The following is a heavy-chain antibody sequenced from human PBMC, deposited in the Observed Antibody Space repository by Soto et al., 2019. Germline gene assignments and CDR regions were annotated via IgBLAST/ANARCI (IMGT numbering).Heavy chain of an antibody. CDR3: ATGGKSVEFEY. Sequence: EVQLVESGGGLVQPGWSLRLSCDASGFMFSAYEMNLVRQAPGKGLEWVANIKQDGSEKWYVGSVKGRFSISRDNAKNSLYLQMNSLRDAATSVYFSATGGKSVEFEYWGQGTLVTVSS. V-gene: IGHV3-7*05. CDR2: IKQDGSEK. J-gene: IGHJ4*02. D-gene: IGHD1-26*01. CDR1: GFMFSAYE.